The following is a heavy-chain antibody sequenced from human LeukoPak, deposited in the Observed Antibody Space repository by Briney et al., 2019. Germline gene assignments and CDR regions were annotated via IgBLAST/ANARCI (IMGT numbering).Heavy chain of an antibody. Sequence: AASVKVSCKASGYTLTGYYMHWVRQAPGQGLEWMGWINPNSGGTNYAQKFQGRVTMTRDTSISTAYMELSRLRSDDTPVYYCARLYYGSGSPFDYWGQGTLVTVSS. D-gene: IGHD3-10*01. CDR2: INPNSGGT. V-gene: IGHV1-2*02. CDR3: ARLYYGSGSPFDY. J-gene: IGHJ4*02. CDR1: GYTLTGYY.